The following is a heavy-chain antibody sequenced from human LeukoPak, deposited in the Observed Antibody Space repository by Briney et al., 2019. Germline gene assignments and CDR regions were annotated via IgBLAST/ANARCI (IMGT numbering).Heavy chain of an antibody. CDR2: ISYDGSNK. J-gene: IGHJ4*02. CDR3: ARSAGRLSPIDD. V-gene: IGHV3-30*03. Sequence: GTSLRLSCAASGFTFSNYGMHWVRQAPGKGLEWLAVISYDGSNKYYADSVKGRFTISRDNAKNSLSLQMSSLRAEDTALYFCARSAGRLSPIDDWGQGTLVTVSS. D-gene: IGHD5/OR15-5a*01. CDR1: GFTFSNYG.